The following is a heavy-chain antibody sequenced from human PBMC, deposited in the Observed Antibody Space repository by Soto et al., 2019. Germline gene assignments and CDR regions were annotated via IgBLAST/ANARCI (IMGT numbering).Heavy chain of an antibody. CDR1: GGTFSSYA. V-gene: IGHV1-69*13. CDR2: IIPIFGTA. Sequence: SVKVSCKASGGTFSSYAISWVRQAPGQGLEWMGGIIPIFGTANYAQKFQGRVTITADESTSTAYMELSSLRSEDTAVYYCAREGAGPEYNLNYELAWRKGSSMDVWGQGNTVTVS. D-gene: IGHD1-7*01. J-gene: IGHJ6*02. CDR3: AREGAGPEYNLNYELAWRKGSSMDV.